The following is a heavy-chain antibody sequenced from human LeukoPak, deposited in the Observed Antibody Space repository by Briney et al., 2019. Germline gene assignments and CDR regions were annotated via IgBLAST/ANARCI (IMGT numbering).Heavy chain of an antibody. Sequence: PGGALGLSFAVSGFSFSDYLMDWVRRAPGKGPVWVSYIDNDGSDTGYADSVKGRFTVSRDNAKNTLYLQMTSLRVEDTAMYYCARGVEAAGTDYWGQGTLVTVSS. V-gene: IGHV3-74*01. D-gene: IGHD6-13*01. CDR1: GFSFSDYL. CDR2: IDNDGSDT. J-gene: IGHJ4*02. CDR3: ARGVEAAGTDY.